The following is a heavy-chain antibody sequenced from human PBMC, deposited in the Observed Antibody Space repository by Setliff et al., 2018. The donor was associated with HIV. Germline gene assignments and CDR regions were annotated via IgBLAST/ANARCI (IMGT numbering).Heavy chain of an antibody. D-gene: IGHD5-18*01. J-gene: IGHJ5*02. CDR2: ISYSENI. CDR1: GASIRDGTFY. CDR3: ATSGYSYAFNWFDP. Sequence: PSQTLSLTCAVSGASIRDGTFYWGWIRQPPGKGLEWIGSISYSENIYSNPSLKSRVTISADTSKKQFSLKLSSVTAADTAVYYCATSGYSYAFNWFDPWGQGTLVTVSS. V-gene: IGHV4-39*01.